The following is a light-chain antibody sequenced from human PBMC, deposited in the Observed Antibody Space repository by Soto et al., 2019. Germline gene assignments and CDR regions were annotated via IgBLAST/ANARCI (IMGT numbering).Light chain of an antibody. J-gene: IGKJ2*01. V-gene: IGKV3-11*01. CDR1: QSVSIY. CDR2: DAS. Sequence: EIVLTQSPATLSLSPGERATLSCRASQSVSIYLAWYQQKLGQAPRLLIYDASNRATGIPARFSGGGSGTDFTLTSRSLEPEDFAVYYCQQRSNWPMYTFGQGTKLEIK. CDR3: QQRSNWPMYT.